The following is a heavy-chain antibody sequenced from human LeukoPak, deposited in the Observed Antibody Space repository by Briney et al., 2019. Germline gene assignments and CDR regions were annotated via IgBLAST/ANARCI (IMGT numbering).Heavy chain of an antibody. CDR1: GFTFSSYS. CDR2: IYSGGST. Sequence: PGGSLRLSCAASGFTFSSYSMNWVRQAPGKGLEWVSVIYSGGSTYYADSVQGRFTISRDNSKNTLHLQMNSLRAEDTAVYYCATGRYCSTSSCWGYFDNWGQGTLVTVSS. D-gene: IGHD2-2*01. CDR3: ATGRYCSTSSCWGYFDN. J-gene: IGHJ4*02. V-gene: IGHV3-53*01.